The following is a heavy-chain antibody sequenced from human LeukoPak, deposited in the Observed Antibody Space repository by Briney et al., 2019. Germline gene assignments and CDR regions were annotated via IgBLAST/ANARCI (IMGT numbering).Heavy chain of an antibody. V-gene: IGHV4-59*01. CDR3: ARTPILTGYYRVLSGFDY. J-gene: IGHJ4*02. D-gene: IGHD3-9*01. CDR1: GGSISSYY. CDR2: IYYSGST. Sequence: SETLSLTCTVSGGSISSYYWSWIRQPPGKGLEWIGYIYYSGSTNYNPSLKSRVTISVDTSKNQFSLKLSSVTAADTAVYYCARTPILTGYYRVLSGFDYWGQGTLVTVSS.